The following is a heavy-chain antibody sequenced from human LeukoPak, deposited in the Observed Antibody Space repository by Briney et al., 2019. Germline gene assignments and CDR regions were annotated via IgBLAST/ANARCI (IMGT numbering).Heavy chain of an antibody. Sequence: SETLSLTCAVYGGSFSGYYWSWIRQPPGEGLEWIGEINHSGSTNYNPSLKSRVTISVDTSKNQFSLKLKFVTAADTAVYYCARGLSKGAVFGWFDRWGQGSLVTVSS. CDR3: ARGLSKGAVFGWFDR. CDR1: GGSFSGYY. V-gene: IGHV4-34*01. J-gene: IGHJ5*02. D-gene: IGHD3-10*01. CDR2: INHSGST.